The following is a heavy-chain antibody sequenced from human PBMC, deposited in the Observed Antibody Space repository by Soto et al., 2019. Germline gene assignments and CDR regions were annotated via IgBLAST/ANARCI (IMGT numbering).Heavy chain of an antibody. CDR2: ISPSSSYI. CDR1: GFTFNTYS. V-gene: IGHV3-21*04. D-gene: IGHD3-16*02. Sequence: PGGSLRLSCAASGFTFNTYSMNWVRQAPGKGLEWVSSISPSSSYIYHADSMRGRFTISRDNAKNSLYLQMNSLRVEDTAVYYCARGDKAFRGSYRFDYWGQGSLVTVSS. J-gene: IGHJ4*02. CDR3: ARGDKAFRGSYRFDY.